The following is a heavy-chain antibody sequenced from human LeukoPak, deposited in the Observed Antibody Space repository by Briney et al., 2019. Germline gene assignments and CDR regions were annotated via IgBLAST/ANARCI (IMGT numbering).Heavy chain of an antibody. CDR2: ISGSGGST. Sequence: GGSLRLSCAASGFTFSSYAMSWVRQAPGKGLEWVSAISGSGGSTYYADSVKGRFTISRDNSKNTLYLQMNSLRAEDTAVYYCAEDRLITYYYDSSGAPVDYWGQGTLVTVSS. CDR3: AEDRLITYYYDSSGAPVDY. J-gene: IGHJ4*02. V-gene: IGHV3-23*01. CDR1: GFTFSSYA. D-gene: IGHD3-22*01.